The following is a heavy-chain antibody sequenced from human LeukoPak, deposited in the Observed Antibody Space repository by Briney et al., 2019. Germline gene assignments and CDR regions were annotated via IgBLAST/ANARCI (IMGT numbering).Heavy chain of an antibody. D-gene: IGHD5-12*01. V-gene: IGHV1-8*01. CDR1: GYTFSEFE. CDR2: IHPDSGNT. J-gene: IGHJ6*03. Sequence: ASVTVSCKASGYTFSEFEIHWVRQATGQGLEWMGWIHPDSGNTDYAQKFQDRLTMTRETSTTTAYMELSSLRSEDTAVYYCAKGSGYEAQYYYYYMDVWGKGTTVTISS. CDR3: AKGSGYEAQYYYYYMDV.